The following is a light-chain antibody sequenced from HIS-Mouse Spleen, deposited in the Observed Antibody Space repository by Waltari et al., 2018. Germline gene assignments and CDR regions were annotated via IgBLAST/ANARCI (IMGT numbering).Light chain of an antibody. CDR2: RNN. CDR1: SSNIGSNY. V-gene: IGLV1-47*01. Sequence: QSVLTQPPSASGTPGQRVTISCSGSSSNIGSNYVYWYQQRPGTAPKPLISRNNKRHSGVPDRFSGSKSGTSASLAISGLRSEDEADYYCAAWDDSLSGYVFGTGTKVTVL. J-gene: IGLJ1*01. CDR3: AAWDDSLSGYV.